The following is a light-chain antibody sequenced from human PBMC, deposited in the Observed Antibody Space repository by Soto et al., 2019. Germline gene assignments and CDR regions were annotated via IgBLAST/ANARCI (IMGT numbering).Light chain of an antibody. Sequence: QSALTQSASVSGSPGQSITISCTGTSSDVGGYIYVSWYQHHPGRAPKLIIYDVTDRPSGVSNRFSGSKSGNTASLTISGLQAEDEADYYCISFTISDIWVFGGGTKLTVL. CDR1: SSDVGGYIY. CDR2: DVT. V-gene: IGLV2-14*03. CDR3: ISFTISDIWV. J-gene: IGLJ3*02.